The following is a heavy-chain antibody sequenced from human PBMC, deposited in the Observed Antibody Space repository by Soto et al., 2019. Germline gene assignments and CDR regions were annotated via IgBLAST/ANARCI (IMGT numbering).Heavy chain of an antibody. Sequence: GGSLRLSCAASGFTFSSYAMSWVRQAPGKGLEWVSAISGSGGSTYYADSVKGRFTISRDNSKNTLYLQMNSLRAEDTAVYYCAKDRGYSYGYSYYSYGMDVWGQGTTVTVSS. D-gene: IGHD5-18*01. CDR1: GFTFSSYA. V-gene: IGHV3-23*01. CDR3: AKDRGYSYGYSYYSYGMDV. J-gene: IGHJ6*02. CDR2: ISGSGGST.